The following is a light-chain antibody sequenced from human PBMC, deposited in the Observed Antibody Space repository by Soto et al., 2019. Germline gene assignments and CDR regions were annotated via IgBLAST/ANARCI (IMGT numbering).Light chain of an antibody. J-gene: IGLJ3*02. CDR3: ATWDNSLNGWV. CDR1: SSNIGKNP. V-gene: IGLV1-44*01. CDR2: TND. Sequence: QSVLTQPPSASGTPGQRVSISCSGTSSNIGKNPVNWYQQLPGTAPKLLIYTNDQRPSGVPDRFSGSKYGTSASLAISGLQSDDEADYYCATWDNSLNGWVFGGGTKLTVL.